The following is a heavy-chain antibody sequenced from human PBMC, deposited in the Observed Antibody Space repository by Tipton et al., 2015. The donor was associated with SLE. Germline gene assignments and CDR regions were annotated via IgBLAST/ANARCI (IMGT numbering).Heavy chain of an antibody. Sequence: LRLSCAVSGYSISSGYYWGWIRQPPGKGLEWIGSIYHSGSTYYNPSLKSRVTISVDKSKNQFSLKLSSVTAADTAVYYCARQGEYSSSPPNYYYMDVWGKGTTVTVSS. CDR2: IYHSGST. J-gene: IGHJ6*03. D-gene: IGHD6-6*01. CDR3: ARQGEYSSSPPNYYYMDV. CDR1: GYSISSGYY. V-gene: IGHV4-38-2*01.